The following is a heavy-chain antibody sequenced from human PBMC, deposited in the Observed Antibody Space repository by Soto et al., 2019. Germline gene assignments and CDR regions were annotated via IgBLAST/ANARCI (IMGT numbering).Heavy chain of an antibody. J-gene: IGHJ4*02. Sequence: QVQLVQSGPEVKKPGASVKVACKASGYTFLKYGINWVRQAPGQGLEWMGGIQTDNDHASFAQKFEGRVTMTTDTSTRTVYMELRDLSSHDTAVYYCAKDLGSGYRFDYWGQGTPVTVSS. V-gene: IGHV1-18*01. CDR1: GYTFLKYG. CDR3: AKDLGSGYRFDY. D-gene: IGHD3-9*01. CDR2: IQTDNDHA.